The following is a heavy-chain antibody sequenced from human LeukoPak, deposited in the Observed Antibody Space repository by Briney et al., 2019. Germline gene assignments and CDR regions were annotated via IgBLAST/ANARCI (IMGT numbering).Heavy chain of an antibody. D-gene: IGHD6-19*01. Sequence: GGSLRLSCAASGFTFSTYSMNWVRQAPGKGLEWVSSISSTSSYIYYADSVKGRFTISRDSAQKSLYLPMNSLRAEDTAVYYCARVGYSSGWYFDYWGQGTLVTVSS. CDR3: ARVGYSSGWYFDY. V-gene: IGHV3-21*01. J-gene: IGHJ4*02. CDR2: ISSTSSYI. CDR1: GFTFSTYS.